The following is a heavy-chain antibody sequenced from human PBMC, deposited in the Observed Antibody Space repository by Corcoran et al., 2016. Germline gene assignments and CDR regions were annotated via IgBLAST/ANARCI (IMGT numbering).Heavy chain of an antibody. V-gene: IGHV3-48*02. J-gene: IGHJ4*02. CDR1: GFTFSSYS. CDR2: ISSSSSTI. Sequence: EVQLVESGGGLVQPGGSLRLSCAASGFTFSSYSMNWVRQAPGKGLEWVSYISSSSSTIYYADSVKGRFTISRDNAKNSLYLQMNSLRDEDTAVYYCARDRRGYQREYFDYWGQGTLVTVSS. CDR3: ARDRRGYQREYFDY. D-gene: IGHD2-2*01.